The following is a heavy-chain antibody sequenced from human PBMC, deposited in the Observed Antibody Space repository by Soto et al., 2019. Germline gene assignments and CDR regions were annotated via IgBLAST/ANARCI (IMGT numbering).Heavy chain of an antibody. J-gene: IGHJ6*02. Sequence: EVQLVESGGGLVQPGGSLRLSCAASGFTFSSYWMHWVRQAPGKGLGWVSRINSAGSSTSYADSVKGRFTIARDNAKNTLYLQMNSLRAEATDVYYCARVHEFISASGNYYYYGMDVWGQGTPVTGSS. CDR2: INSAGSST. V-gene: IGHV3-74*01. CDR3: ARVHEFISASGNYYYYGMDV. D-gene: IGHD6-13*01. CDR1: GFTFSSYW.